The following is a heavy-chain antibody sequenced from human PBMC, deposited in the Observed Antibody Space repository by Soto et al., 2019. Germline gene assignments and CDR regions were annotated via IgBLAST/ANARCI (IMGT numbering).Heavy chain of an antibody. J-gene: IGHJ6*02. V-gene: IGHV1-18*01. CDR1: GYTFTRYG. CDR3: ARLDSDYDYYYAMDV. CDR2: ISTYNGNT. D-gene: IGHD6-25*01. Sequence: ASVKVSCKASGYTFTRYGISWVRQAPGQGLEWMGWISTYNGNTNYAQKLQGRVTMTKDTSTSTVYMDLKSLRSDDTAVYYCARLDSDYDYYYAMDVWGQGTTVTVSS.